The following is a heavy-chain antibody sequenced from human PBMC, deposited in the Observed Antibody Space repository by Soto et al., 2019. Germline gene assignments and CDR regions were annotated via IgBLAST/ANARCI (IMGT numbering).Heavy chain of an antibody. CDR3: ARVPGDYYDSSGASLYLNWFDP. J-gene: IGHJ5*02. V-gene: IGHV4-31*03. CDR2: IYYSGST. D-gene: IGHD3-22*01. CDR1: GGSISSGGYY. Sequence: SETLSLTCTVSGGSISSGGYYWSWIRQHPGKGLEWIGYIYYSGSTYYNPSLKSRVTISVDTSKNQFSLKLSSVTAADTAVYYCARVPGDYYDSSGASLYLNWFDPWGQGTLVTVSS.